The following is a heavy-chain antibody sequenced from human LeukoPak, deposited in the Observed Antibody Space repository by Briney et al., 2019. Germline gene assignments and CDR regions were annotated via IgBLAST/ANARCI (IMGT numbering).Heavy chain of an antibody. J-gene: IGHJ4*02. CDR3: AKDPFSSGWASYYFDY. CDR1: GFTFTSFA. CDR2: IDDSGDST. V-gene: IGHV3-23*01. Sequence: GGSLRLSCAASGFTFTSFAMSWVRQAPGKGLEWVSGIDDSGDSTYYADSVKGRFTISRDNSKNTLYLQMNSLRAEDTAVYYCAKDPFSSGWASYYFDYWGQGTLVTVSS. D-gene: IGHD6-19*01.